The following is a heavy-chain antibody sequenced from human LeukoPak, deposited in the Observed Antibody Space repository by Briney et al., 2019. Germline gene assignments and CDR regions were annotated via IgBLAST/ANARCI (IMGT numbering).Heavy chain of an antibody. V-gene: IGHV4-4*07. J-gene: IGHJ5*02. CDR2: IYTSGST. D-gene: IGHD4-17*01. CDR3: ARASIFSPNDYGDYWWFDP. Sequence: SETLSLTCTVSGGSISSYYWSWIRQPAGKGLEWIGRIYTSGSTNYNPSLKSRVTMSVDTSKNQFSLKLSSVTAADRAVYYCARASIFSPNDYGDYWWFDPWGQGTLVTVSS. CDR1: GGSISSYY.